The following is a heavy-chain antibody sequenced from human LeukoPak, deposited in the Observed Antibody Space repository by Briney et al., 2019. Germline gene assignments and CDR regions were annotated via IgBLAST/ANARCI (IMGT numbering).Heavy chain of an antibody. D-gene: IGHD3-10*01. CDR2: IYYSGTT. Sequence: SETLSLTCTVSGGSISPLYWGWIRQPPGKGLEFIGYIYYSGTTNYNPSLRSRVTLSVDTSKNQFSLKLSSVTAADTAVYYCARGPKRMVRGVTTNWFDPWGQGTLVTVSS. V-gene: IGHV4-59*11. CDR3: ARGPKRMVRGVTTNWFDP. J-gene: IGHJ5*02. CDR1: GGSISPLY.